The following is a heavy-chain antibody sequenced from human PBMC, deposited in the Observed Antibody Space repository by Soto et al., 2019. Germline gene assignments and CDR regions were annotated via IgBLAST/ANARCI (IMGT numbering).Heavy chain of an antibody. Sequence: QIQLVQSGAEMKTPGASVKVSCKASGYTFTSYGFSWVRQAPGQGLEWMGWITGYKGDTKYAQKFQDRVTMTRDVSTSTAYMGLRSLTSDDTAVYYCARNTAGNYEYWGQGTLVTVSS. J-gene: IGHJ4*02. CDR2: ITGYKGDT. V-gene: IGHV1-18*01. CDR3: ARNTAGNYEY. CDR1: GYTFTSYG. D-gene: IGHD4-17*01.